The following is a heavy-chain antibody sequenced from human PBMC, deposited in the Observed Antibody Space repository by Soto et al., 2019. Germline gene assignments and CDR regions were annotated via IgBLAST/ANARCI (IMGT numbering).Heavy chain of an antibody. CDR3: ARPRPLYCSYGMDV. CDR1: GIPVSSNY. CDR2: LHSGGST. J-gene: IGHJ6*02. Sequence: GGSLRLSCVASGIPVSSNYMTWVRQAPGKGLEWVSVLHSGGSTYYADSVKGRFTISRDNSKNTLYLQMNSLRAEDTAVYYCARPRPLYCSYGMDVWGQGTTVTVSS. V-gene: IGHV3-66*01.